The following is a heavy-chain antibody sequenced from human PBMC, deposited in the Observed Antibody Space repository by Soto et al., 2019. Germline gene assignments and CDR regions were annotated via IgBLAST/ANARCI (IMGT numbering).Heavy chain of an antibody. J-gene: IGHJ6*02. D-gene: IGHD3-10*01. Sequence: SETLSLTCAVSGGSLSSSNWWSWVRQPPGKGLEWIGEIYHSGSTNYNPSLKSRVTISVAKSKNQFSLKPSSLTAADTAVYYYAYCKYGSGSSGMDVWCQRTTVIVSS. CDR3: AYCKYGSGSSGMDV. CDR1: GGSLSSSNW. CDR2: IYHSGST. V-gene: IGHV4-4*02.